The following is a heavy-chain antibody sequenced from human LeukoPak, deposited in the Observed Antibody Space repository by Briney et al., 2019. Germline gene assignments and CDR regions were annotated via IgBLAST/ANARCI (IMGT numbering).Heavy chain of an antibody. CDR2: ISNSGDHT. V-gene: IGHV3-64D*09. J-gene: IGHJ4*02. CDR3: VKATVTSSYFDHFDS. CDR1: GFSFSICS. D-gene: IGHD4-17*01. Sequence: GGSLRLSCSASGFSFSICSMHWVRQAPGKGLEYVSAISNSGDHTNYADSVKGRFTISRDNSKNTLYLQMSSLRAEDTAVYYCVKATVTSSYFDHFDSWGQGTRVTVSS.